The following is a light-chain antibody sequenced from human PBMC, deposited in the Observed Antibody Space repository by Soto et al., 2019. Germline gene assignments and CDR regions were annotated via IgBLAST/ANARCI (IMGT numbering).Light chain of an antibody. CDR1: SSDVGGYNY. V-gene: IGLV2-14*01. Sequence: QSVLTQPASVSGSPGQSITISCTGTSSDVGGYNYVSWYQQHPGKAPKLMIYEVTNRPSGVSNRFSGSKSGNTVSLTISGLQSDDEADYDCSSYTTSSTHWVFGGGTKLTVL. CDR2: EVT. J-gene: IGLJ3*02. CDR3: SSYTTSSTHWV.